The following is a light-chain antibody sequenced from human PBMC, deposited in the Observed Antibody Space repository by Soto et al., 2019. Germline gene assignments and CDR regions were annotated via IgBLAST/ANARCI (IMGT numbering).Light chain of an antibody. Sequence: QLVLTQSSSASASLGSSVKLTCTLSRGHSSYIIAWHQQQTGKAPRFLMTVEGSGNYNKGSGVPDRVSGSSAGADRYLTISNLQSEDEATYYCDTWDTNTQVFGGGTKLTVL. V-gene: IGLV4-60*03. CDR3: DTWDTNTQV. J-gene: IGLJ2*01. CDR1: RGHSSYI. CDR2: VEGSGNY.